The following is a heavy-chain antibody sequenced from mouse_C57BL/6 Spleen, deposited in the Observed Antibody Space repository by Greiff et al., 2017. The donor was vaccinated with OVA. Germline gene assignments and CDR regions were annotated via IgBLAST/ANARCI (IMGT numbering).Heavy chain of an antibody. V-gene: IGHV1-80*01. Sequence: LVESGAELVKPGASVKISCKASGYAFSSYWMNWVKQRPGKGLEWIGQIYPGDGDTNYNGKFKGKATLTADKSSSTAYMQLSSLTSEDSAVYFCAINWEGYFDYWGQGTTLTVSS. CDR2: IYPGDGDT. D-gene: IGHD4-1*02. CDR1: GYAFSSYW. J-gene: IGHJ2*01. CDR3: AINWEGYFDY.